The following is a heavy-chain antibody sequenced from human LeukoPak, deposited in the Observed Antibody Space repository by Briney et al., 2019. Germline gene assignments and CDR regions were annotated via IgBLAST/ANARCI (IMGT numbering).Heavy chain of an antibody. CDR3: ARLRLSYYDNSAYY. V-gene: IGHV4-61*02. D-gene: IGHD3-22*01. J-gene: IGHJ4*02. Sequence: SETLSLTCTVSGGSISSGGYYWTWIRQSAGKGLEWIGRIHTNGGTYYNPSLKSRVTISADRSKNQFSLNLTSVTAADTAVYYCARLRLSYYDNSAYYWGQGTLVTVSS. CDR1: GGSISSGGYY. CDR2: IHTNGGT.